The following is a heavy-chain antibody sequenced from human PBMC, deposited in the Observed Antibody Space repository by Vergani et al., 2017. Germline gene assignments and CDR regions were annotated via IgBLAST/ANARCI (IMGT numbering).Heavy chain of an antibody. CDR2: IYPADSVT. CDR3: ARHTTYTDS. V-gene: IGHV5-51*01. CDR1: EYSLGNYW. Sequence: EVELVQSGPEMRKPGESLKISCKGSEYSLGNYWMGWVRQMPGKGLEWMGIIYPADSVTRYSPSFQGQVTISADKSIRTAFLKWDGMKASGTALYYCARHTTYTDSWGQGTRVTVS. D-gene: IGHD1-1*01. J-gene: IGHJ4*02.